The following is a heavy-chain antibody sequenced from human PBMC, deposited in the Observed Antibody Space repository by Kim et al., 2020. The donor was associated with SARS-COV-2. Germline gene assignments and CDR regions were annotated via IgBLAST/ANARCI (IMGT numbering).Heavy chain of an antibody. CDR3: AREKYSYGSLFFDY. V-gene: IGHV3-48*03. CDR1: GFTFSSYE. Sequence: GGSLRLSCAASGFTFSSYEMNWVRQAPGKGLEWVSYISSSGSTIYYADSVKGRFTISRDNAKNSLYLQMNSLRAEDTAVYYCAREKYSYGSLFFDYWGQGTLVTVSS. CDR2: ISSSGSTI. D-gene: IGHD5-18*01. J-gene: IGHJ4*02.